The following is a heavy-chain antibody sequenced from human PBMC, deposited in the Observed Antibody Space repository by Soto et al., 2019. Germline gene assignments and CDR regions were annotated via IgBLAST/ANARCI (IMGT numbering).Heavy chain of an antibody. Sequence: TFQTLRLRKTVAGGSCSTNYGSWIRQQPGKGLEWVGYIYYGGTTNYNPSLKSRVTISVDTSKNQFSLKLSSVTAADTAVYYCARVKGPTYYDFWSGPGYRYFDYWGQGTLVTVSS. V-gene: IGHV4-59*01. J-gene: IGHJ4*02. CDR3: ARVKGPTYYDFWSGPGYRYFDY. D-gene: IGHD3-3*01. CDR1: GGSCSTNY. CDR2: IYYGGTT.